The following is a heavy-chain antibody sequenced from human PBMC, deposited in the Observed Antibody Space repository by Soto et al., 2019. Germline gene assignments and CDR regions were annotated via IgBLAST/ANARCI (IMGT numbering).Heavy chain of an antibody. CDR1: GGTFSSYA. CDR2: IIPIFGTA. CDR3: ARWDSSGLALAYYFDY. V-gene: IGHV1-69*13. Sequence: SVKVSCKASGGTFSSYAISWVRQAPGQGLEWMGGIIPIFGTANYAQKFQGRVTITADESTSTAYMELSSLRSEDTAVYYCARWDSSGLALAYYFDYWGQGTLVTVSS. D-gene: IGHD3-22*01. J-gene: IGHJ4*02.